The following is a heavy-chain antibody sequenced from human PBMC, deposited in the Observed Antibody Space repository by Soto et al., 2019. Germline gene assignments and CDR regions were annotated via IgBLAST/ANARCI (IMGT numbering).Heavy chain of an antibody. CDR3: TRLDFWSGWSMDV. D-gene: IGHD3-3*01. CDR2: IRSKANSYAT. Sequence: GGSLRLSCAASGFSSSDSAIHWVRQASGKGLEWVGHIRSKANSYATAYAASVRGRFTISRDDSKNTAYLQMNSLKTEDTAVYYCTRLDFWSGWSMDVWGKGTTVTVSS. V-gene: IGHV3-73*01. J-gene: IGHJ6*03. CDR1: GFSSSDSA.